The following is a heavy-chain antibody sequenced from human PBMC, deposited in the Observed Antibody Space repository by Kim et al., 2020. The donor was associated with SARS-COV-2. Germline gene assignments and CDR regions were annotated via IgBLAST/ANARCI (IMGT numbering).Heavy chain of an antibody. V-gene: IGHV4-39*01. Sequence: SETLSLTCTVSGGSISSSSYYWGWIRQPPGKGLEWIGSIYYSGSTYYNPSLKSRVTISVDTSKNQFSLKLSSVTAADTAVYYCARRPYDSSGYYYRYLRRNGAFDIWGQGTMVTVSS. J-gene: IGHJ3*02. CDR3: ARRPYDSSGYYYRYLRRNGAFDI. CDR1: GGSISSSSYY. CDR2: IYYSGST. D-gene: IGHD3-22*01.